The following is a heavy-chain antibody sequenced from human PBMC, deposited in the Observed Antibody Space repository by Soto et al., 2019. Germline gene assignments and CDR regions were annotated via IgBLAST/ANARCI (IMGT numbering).Heavy chain of an antibody. CDR1: GSTFSGHA. CDR2: INAKGDTT. CDR3: ARDTADGMAV. J-gene: IGHJ6*02. Sequence: EMQVVESGGGLVQPGGSLRLSCAASGSTFSGHAIHWVRQAPGKGLEIASTINAKGDTTYYANSVKGRFSISRDNSKNTLDLQMGRLSGEDSAVYYGARDTADGMAVWGQGATVIVSS. V-gene: IGHV3-64*01. D-gene: IGHD2-21*02.